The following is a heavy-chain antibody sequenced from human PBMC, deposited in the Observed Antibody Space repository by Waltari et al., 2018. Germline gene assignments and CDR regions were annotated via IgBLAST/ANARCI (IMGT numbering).Heavy chain of an antibody. CDR1: GGSIRSSNW. CDR3: ARVSSSWTTPDDYYYYGMDV. V-gene: IGHV4-4*02. CDR2: IYHSGST. D-gene: IGHD6-13*01. Sequence: QVQLQESGPGLVKPSGTLSLTCAVSGGSIRSSNWWSWVRQPPGKGLEWIGEIYHSGSTNYNPSLKSRVTISVDKSKNQFSLKLSSVTAADTAVYYCARVSSSWTTPDDYYYYGMDVWGQGTTVTVSS. J-gene: IGHJ6*02.